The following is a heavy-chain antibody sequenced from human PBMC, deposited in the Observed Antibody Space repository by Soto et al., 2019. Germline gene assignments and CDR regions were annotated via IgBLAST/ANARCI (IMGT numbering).Heavy chain of an antibody. V-gene: IGHV1-18*04. Sequence: ASVKVSCKASGYTFTSYGISWVRQAPGQGLEWMGWISAYNGNTNYAQKLQGRVTMTTDTSTSTAYMELRSLRSDDTAVYYCARDHPRGTTVTPRWGVVVIPFDCWGQGTLVTVSS. CDR2: ISAYNGNT. D-gene: IGHD4-4*01. CDR1: GYTFTSYG. J-gene: IGHJ4*02. CDR3: ARDHPRGTTVTPRWGVVVIPFDC.